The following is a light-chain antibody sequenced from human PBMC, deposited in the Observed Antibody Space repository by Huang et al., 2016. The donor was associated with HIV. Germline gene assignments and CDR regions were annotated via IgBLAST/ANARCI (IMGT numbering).Light chain of an antibody. Sequence: DIQMTQSPSSLSASVGDRVTITCRPSPYIDTSLAWYQHEPGKSPKVLVFAATILESGVSSRFSGSGSGTEFTLTITSLQPEDFATYYCQQYGTNSLNFGGGTKVEIK. CDR3: QQYGTNSLN. CDR1: PYIDTS. J-gene: IGKJ4*01. V-gene: IGKV1-NL1*01. CDR2: AAT.